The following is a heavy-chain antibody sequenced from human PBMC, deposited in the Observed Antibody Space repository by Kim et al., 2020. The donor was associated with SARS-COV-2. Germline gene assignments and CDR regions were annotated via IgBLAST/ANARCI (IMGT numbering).Heavy chain of an antibody. CDR2: T. CDR3: ARVIAVAGIPDY. V-gene: IGHV4-39*01. J-gene: IGHJ4*02. D-gene: IGHD6-19*01. Sequence: TYHTPSLKSRITISIDTSKNQFSLNLSCVTAADTAVYYCARVIAVAGIPDYWGQGTLVTVSS.